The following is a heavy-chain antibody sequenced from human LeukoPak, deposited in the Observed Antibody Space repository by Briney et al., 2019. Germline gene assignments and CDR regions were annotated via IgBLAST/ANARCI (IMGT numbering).Heavy chain of an antibody. D-gene: IGHD6-19*01. CDR3: ARDRDGSGWHDY. V-gene: IGHV3-33*01. CDR1: GFTFSSYG. J-gene: IGHJ4*02. CDR2: IWYDGSNK. Sequence: PGGSLRLSCAASGFTFSSYGMHWVRQAPGKGLEWVAVIWYDGSNKYYADSVKGRFTISRDNSKNTLYLQMNSLRAEDTAVYYCARDRDGSGWHDYWGQGTLVTVSS.